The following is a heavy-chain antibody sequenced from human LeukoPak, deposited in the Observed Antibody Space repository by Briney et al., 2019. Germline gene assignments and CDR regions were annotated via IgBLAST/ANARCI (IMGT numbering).Heavy chain of an antibody. V-gene: IGHV4-31*03. CDR3: ARVRAPGPFDY. Sequence: SETLSLTCTVSGGSISSGGYYWSWIRQHPGKGLEWIGYIYCSGSTYYNPSLKSRVTISVDTSKNQFSLKLSSVTAADTAVYYCARVRAPGPFDYWGQGTLVTVSS. CDR2: IYCSGST. J-gene: IGHJ4*02. CDR1: GGSISSGGYY.